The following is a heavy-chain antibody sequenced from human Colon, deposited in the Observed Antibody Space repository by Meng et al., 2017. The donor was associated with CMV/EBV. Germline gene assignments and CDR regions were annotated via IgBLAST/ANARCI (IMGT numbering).Heavy chain of an antibody. V-gene: IGHV1-2*02. CDR2: INPDSGAT. CDR3: ARGPTPDPYNRYEGWFDP. J-gene: IGHJ5*02. D-gene: IGHD1-20*01. CDR1: GYTFSAYY. Sequence: ASVKVSCKASGYTFSAYYIHWVRQAPGQGLEWMGWINPDSGATNYARKFQNRVTMTRDTSVSAAYMEVTSLTFDDTAVYFCARGPTPDPYNRYEGWFDPWGQGTQVTVSS.